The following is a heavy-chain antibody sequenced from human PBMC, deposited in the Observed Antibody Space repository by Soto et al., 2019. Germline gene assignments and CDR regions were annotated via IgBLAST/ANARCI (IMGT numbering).Heavy chain of an antibody. CDR1: GYTFTSYG. CDR3: ARMGDVPYYYYGMDG. J-gene: IGHJ6*02. V-gene: IGHV1-18*01. CDR2: INGYNGNT. D-gene: IGHD3-16*01. Sequence: QVQLVQSGAEVKKPGASVKVSCKASGYTFTSYGISWVRQAPGQGLEWMGWINGYNGNTNHAQKLQGRVTMSTDTSSVTAYREVRSLRSDDSAVYYCARMGDVPYYYYGMDGWGQGTTVTVSS.